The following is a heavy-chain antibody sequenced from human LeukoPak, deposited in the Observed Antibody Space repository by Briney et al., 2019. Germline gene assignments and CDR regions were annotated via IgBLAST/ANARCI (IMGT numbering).Heavy chain of an antibody. V-gene: IGHV3-30*04. D-gene: IGHD2-15*01. Sequence: GRSLRLSCAASGFTFSSYAMHWVRQAPGKGLEWVAVISYDGSNKYYADSVEGRFTISRDNSKNTLYLQMNSLRAEDTAVYYCARDPCSGGSCYLDYWGQGTLVTVSS. J-gene: IGHJ4*02. CDR1: GFTFSSYA. CDR3: ARDPCSGGSCYLDY. CDR2: ISYDGSNK.